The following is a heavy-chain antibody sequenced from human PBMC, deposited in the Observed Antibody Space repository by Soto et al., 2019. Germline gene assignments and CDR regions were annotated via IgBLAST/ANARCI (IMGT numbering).Heavy chain of an antibody. D-gene: IGHD3-22*01. CDR3: AGGYYYDSSGPRQ. V-gene: IGHV1-18*04. Sequence: ASVKVSCKASGSTFTSYGISWVRQAPGQGLEWMGWISAYNGNTNYAQKLQGRVTMTTDTSTSTGYIELRSLRSDDTAVYYCAGGYYYDSSGPRQWGKGTMVTVSS. CDR2: ISAYNGNT. J-gene: IGHJ3*01. CDR1: GSTFTSYG.